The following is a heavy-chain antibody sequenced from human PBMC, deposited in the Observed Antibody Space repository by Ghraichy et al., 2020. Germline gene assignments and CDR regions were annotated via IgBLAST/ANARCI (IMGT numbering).Heavy chain of an antibody. V-gene: IGHV1-3*01. CDR2: INAGNGNT. D-gene: IGHD5-12*01. CDR3: ARVGYTGYDAGWFDP. CDR1: GYTFTNYA. J-gene: IGHJ5*02. Sequence: ASVKVSCKASGYTFTNYAMHLVRQSPGQRLEWMGWINAGNGNTRYSQKFQGRVTIIRDTSASAAYMELSSLRSEDTAVYYCARVGYTGYDAGWFDPWGQGTLVSVS.